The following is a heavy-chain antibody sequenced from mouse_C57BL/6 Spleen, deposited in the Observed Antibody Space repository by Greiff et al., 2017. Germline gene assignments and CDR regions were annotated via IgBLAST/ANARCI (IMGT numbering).Heavy chain of an antibody. D-gene: IGHD1-1*01. CDR1: GFSLTSYG. CDR3: AKRGGTTVVARGYAMDY. V-gene: IGHV2-5*01. CDR2: IWRGGST. Sequence: QVTLKESGPGLVQPSQSLSITCTVSGFSLTSYGAHWVRQSPGKGLEWLGVIWRGGSTDYNAAFMSRLSITKDNSKSQVFFKMNSLQADDTAIYYCAKRGGTTVVARGYAMDYWGQGTSVTVSS. J-gene: IGHJ4*01.